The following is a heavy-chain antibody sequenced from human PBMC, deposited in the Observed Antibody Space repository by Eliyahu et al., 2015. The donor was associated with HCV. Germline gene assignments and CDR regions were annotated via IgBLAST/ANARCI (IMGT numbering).Heavy chain of an antibody. Sequence: QVQLVQSGAEVKKPGASVKVSCKASGYTFTGYYMHWVRQAPGQGLEWMGWINPNSGGTNYAQKFQGWVTMTRDTSISTAYMELSRLRSDDTAVYYCAREKSGYDRASPSGFDPWGQGTLVTVSS. J-gene: IGHJ5*02. D-gene: IGHD5-12*01. CDR3: AREKSGYDRASPSGFDP. V-gene: IGHV1-2*04. CDR1: GYTFTGYY. CDR2: INPNSGGT.